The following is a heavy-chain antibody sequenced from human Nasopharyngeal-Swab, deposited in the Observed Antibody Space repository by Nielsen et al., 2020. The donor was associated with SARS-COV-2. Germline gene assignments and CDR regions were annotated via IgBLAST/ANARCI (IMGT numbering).Heavy chain of an antibody. D-gene: IGHD6-6*01. J-gene: IGHJ4*02. CDR3: ARRYSSSSGALPDY. Sequence: GESLKISCAASGFTFSGYEMNWVRQAPGKGLEWVSFINRGASLIFYTDFVRGRFTISRDDAKNSLYLQMNSLRVEDTAVYYCARRYSSSSGALPDYWGQGTLVTVSS. CDR2: INRGASLI. CDR1: GFTFSGYE. V-gene: IGHV3-48*03.